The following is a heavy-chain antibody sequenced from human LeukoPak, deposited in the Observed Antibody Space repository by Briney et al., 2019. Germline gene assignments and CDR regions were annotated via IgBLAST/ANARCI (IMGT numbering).Heavy chain of an antibody. D-gene: IGHD3-10*01. CDR3: TTEKSLWFGESEYAFDI. Sequence: GGSLRLSCAASGFTLSSYAMSWVRQAPGKGLEWVGRIKSKTDGGTTDYAAPVKGRFTISRDDSKNTLYLQMNSLKTEDTAVYYCTTEKSLWFGESEYAFDIWGQGTMVTVSS. J-gene: IGHJ3*02. CDR1: GFTLSSYA. CDR2: IKSKTDGGTT. V-gene: IGHV3-15*01.